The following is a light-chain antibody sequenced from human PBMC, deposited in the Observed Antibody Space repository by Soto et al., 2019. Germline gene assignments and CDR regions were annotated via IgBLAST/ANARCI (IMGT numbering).Light chain of an antibody. CDR1: SSDVGGYNY. CDR3: SSYTSISTWV. J-gene: IGLJ3*02. V-gene: IGLV2-14*01. CDR2: EVS. Sequence: QSVLTQPVSVSGSPGQSITISCTGTSSDVGGYNYVSWYQQHPGKAPKLMIYEVSNRPSGVSNRFSGSESANTASLTISGLQAEDEADYYCSSYTSISTWVFGGGTKLTVL.